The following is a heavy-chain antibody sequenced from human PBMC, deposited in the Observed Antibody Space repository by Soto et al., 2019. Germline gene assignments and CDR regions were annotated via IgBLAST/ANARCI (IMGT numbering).Heavy chain of an antibody. CDR2: IDPSDSQT. V-gene: IGHV5-10-1*01. J-gene: IGHJ4*02. D-gene: IGHD3-22*01. CDR1: GYSFAGYW. CDR3: ARQIYDSDTGPNFQYYFDS. Sequence: GESPKISCQGSGYSFAGYWITWVRQKPGKGLEWMGRIDPSDSQTYYSPSFRGHVTISATKSITTVFLQWSSLRASDTAMYYCARQIYDSDTGPNFQYYFDSWGQGTPVTVSS.